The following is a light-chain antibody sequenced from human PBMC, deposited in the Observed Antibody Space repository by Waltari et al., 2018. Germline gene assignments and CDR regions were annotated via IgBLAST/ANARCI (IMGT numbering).Light chain of an antibody. CDR3: SSYTTSTTLL. CDR2: DVD. V-gene: IGLV2-14*01. Sequence: QSALTQPASVSGSPGQSITISCTGSSTDVGAYNFVSWYQQHPGKVPNPILYDVDNRPSGISHRFAASKSGNTASLTISGLQEEDEGEYYCSSYTTSTTLLFGTGTRLTVL. J-gene: IGLJ1*01. CDR1: STDVGAYNF.